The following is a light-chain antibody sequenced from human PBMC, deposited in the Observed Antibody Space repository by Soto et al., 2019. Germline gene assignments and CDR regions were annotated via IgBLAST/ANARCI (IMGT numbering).Light chain of an antibody. CDR1: HTIDSY. CDR3: QQTRSGIT. Sequence: DIQLTQSAPSLSATVGGRFTVTCRASHTIDSYLNWFQQKPGMAPKLLIYAASKLQSGVPSRFRGSGSGTDFTLTIDTLQPDDFASYYCQQTRSGITFGQGTRLEIK. J-gene: IGKJ5*01. CDR2: AAS. V-gene: IGKV1-39*01.